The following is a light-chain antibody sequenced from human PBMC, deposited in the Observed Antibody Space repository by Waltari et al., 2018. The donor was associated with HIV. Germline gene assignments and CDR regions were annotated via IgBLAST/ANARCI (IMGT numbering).Light chain of an antibody. CDR1: NSDVGAYNY. J-gene: IGLJ2*01. Sequence: QSALTQPRSVSGSPGQSVTISCTGTNSDVGAYNYVGWYQQYPGKAPKLLIYDVYKRPSGGPDRFSGSKSGNTASLTSSGLQAEDEADYPCCSFTQSHTAVFGGGTKLTVL. CDR2: DVY. V-gene: IGLV2-11*01. CDR3: CSFTQSHTAV.